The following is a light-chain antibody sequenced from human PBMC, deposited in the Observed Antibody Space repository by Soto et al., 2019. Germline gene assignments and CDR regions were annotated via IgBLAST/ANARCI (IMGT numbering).Light chain of an antibody. J-gene: IGKJ1*01. V-gene: IGKV3-20*01. CDR3: QQYDTSPRT. CDR1: QSVRNSY. CDR2: GAS. Sequence: EIVLTQPPGTLSLSPGERATLSCRASQSVRNSYLAWYQQKPGQAPRLLMSGASSRSTGIPDRFSGNGSGTDFTLTISRLEPEDFAVYYCQQYDTSPRTFGQGTKVDIK.